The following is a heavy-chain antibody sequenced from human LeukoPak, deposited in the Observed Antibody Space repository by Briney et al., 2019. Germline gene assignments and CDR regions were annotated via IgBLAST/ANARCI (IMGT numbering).Heavy chain of an antibody. V-gene: IGHV3-7*01. D-gene: IGHD3-10*01. CDR1: GFTFSNYW. CDR3: AGRSGSFDC. CDR2: IKQDGSKK. J-gene: IGHJ4*02. Sequence: GGSLRLSCAASGFTFSNYWMSWVRQAPGKELEWVANIKQDGSKKNYVDSVKGRFTISRDNAKNSLYLQMNSLRAEDTAVYYCAGRSGSFDCWGQGTLVTVSA.